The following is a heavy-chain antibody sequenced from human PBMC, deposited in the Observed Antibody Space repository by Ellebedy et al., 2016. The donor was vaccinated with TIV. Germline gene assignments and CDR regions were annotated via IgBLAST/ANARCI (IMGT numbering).Heavy chain of an antibody. Sequence: PGGSLRLSCAASGFTLSGYAFHWVRQAPGKGLEWVSTISSSSSDIYYADSVRGRFPVSRDNAKHSLWLQVNNLTAEDTAVYYCARGAVGSGSHGMDVWGQGTTVTVSS. V-gene: IGHV3-21*01. D-gene: IGHD3-10*01. J-gene: IGHJ6*02. CDR1: GFTLSGYA. CDR3: ARGAVGSGSHGMDV. CDR2: ISSSSSDI.